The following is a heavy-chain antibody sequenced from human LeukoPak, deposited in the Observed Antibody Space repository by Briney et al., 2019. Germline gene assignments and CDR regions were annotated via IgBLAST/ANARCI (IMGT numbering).Heavy chain of an antibody. Sequence: GGSLRLSCAASGFTFSSYAMSWVRQAPGKGLEWVSGIGESGGSTYYADFVKGRFTISRDNSKNTVYLQMSSLRAEDTAVYYCAKSGYDSSGYYPFDYWGQGTLVTVSS. D-gene: IGHD3-22*01. J-gene: IGHJ4*02. V-gene: IGHV3-23*01. CDR1: GFTFSSYA. CDR2: IGESGGST. CDR3: AKSGYDSSGYYPFDY.